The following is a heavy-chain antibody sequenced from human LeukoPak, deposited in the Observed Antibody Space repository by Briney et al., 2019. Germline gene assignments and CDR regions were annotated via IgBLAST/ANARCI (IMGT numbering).Heavy chain of an antibody. CDR1: GYTFTSYG. D-gene: IGHD6-6*01. V-gene: IGHV1-18*01. CDR3: ARDSSAARLSDYYYGMDV. Sequence: ASVKVSCKASGYTFTSYGIIWVRQAPGQGLEWMGWISAYNGNTNYAQKLQGRVTMTTDTSTSTAYMELRSLRSDDTAVYYCARDSSAARLSDYYYGMDVWGQGTTVTVSS. CDR2: ISAYNGNT. J-gene: IGHJ6*02.